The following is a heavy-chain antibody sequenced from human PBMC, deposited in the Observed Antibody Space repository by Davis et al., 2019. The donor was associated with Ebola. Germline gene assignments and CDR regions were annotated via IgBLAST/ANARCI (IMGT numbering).Heavy chain of an antibody. CDR3: ARGDPITMIVVHNAFDI. CDR2: ISSGSATR. J-gene: IGHJ3*02. D-gene: IGHD3-22*01. CDR1: GFTFSSQT. V-gene: IGHV3-48*04. Sequence: GGSLRLSCVGSGFTFSSQTMNWVRQAPGKGLEWISYISSGSATRYYADSVKGRFTISRDNAKNSLYLQMNSLRAEDTAVYYCARGDPITMIVVHNAFDIWGQGTMVTVSS.